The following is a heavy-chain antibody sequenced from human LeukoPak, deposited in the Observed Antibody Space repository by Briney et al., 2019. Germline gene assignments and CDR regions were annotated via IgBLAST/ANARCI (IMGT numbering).Heavy chain of an antibody. V-gene: IGHV3-53*05. Sequence: GGSLRLSCAASGFTVSSNYMSWVRQAPGKGLEWVSVIYSGGSTYYADSVKGRSTISRDNSKNTLYLQMNSLRAEDTAVYYCAKEIWPTVTTPGRTYFEYWGQGALVTVSS. D-gene: IGHD4-17*01. CDR1: GFTVSSNY. J-gene: IGHJ4*02. CDR3: AKEIWPTVTTPGRTYFEY. CDR2: IYSGGST.